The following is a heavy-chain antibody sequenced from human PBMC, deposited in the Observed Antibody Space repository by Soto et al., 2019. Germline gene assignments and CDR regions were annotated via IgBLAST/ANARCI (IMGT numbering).Heavy chain of an antibody. Sequence: ASVKVSCKASGYTFTSYAMHWVRQAPGQRLEWMGWINAGNGNTKYSQKFQGRVTITRDTSASTAYMELNSLRAEDTAVYYCARDTYYYGSGSYGPWGQGTRVTVSS. V-gene: IGHV1-3*01. CDR1: GYTFTSYA. J-gene: IGHJ5*02. CDR2: INAGNGNT. D-gene: IGHD3-10*01. CDR3: ARDTYYYGSGSYGP.